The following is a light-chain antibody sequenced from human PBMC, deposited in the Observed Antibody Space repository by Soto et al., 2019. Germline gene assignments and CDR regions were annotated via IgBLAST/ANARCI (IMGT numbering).Light chain of an antibody. Sequence: EIVLTQSPDTLSVSPGERATLSCRASQSISRTLAWYQQKSGQPPRLLIYGASTRATGIPARFSGSGSGTEFTLTISSLQSEDFAVYYCQQYNNWPPTFGQGTKVDIK. J-gene: IGKJ1*01. CDR3: QQYNNWPPT. CDR1: QSISRT. CDR2: GAS. V-gene: IGKV3-15*01.